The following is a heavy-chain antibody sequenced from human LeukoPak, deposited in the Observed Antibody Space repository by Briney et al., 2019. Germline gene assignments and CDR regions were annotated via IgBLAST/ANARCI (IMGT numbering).Heavy chain of an antibody. Sequence: GGSLRLSCAASGFTFSSYWMNWVRQAPGKGLEWVANIKEDGSKKYYVESVKGRFTISRDNAKNSVFLQMNTLRADDTAVYYCARATRDDYGDVHDAFDVWGQGTMVAVSS. V-gene: IGHV3-7*01. J-gene: IGHJ3*01. CDR3: ARATRDDYGDVHDAFDV. CDR2: IKEDGSKK. CDR1: GFTFSSYW. D-gene: IGHD4-17*01.